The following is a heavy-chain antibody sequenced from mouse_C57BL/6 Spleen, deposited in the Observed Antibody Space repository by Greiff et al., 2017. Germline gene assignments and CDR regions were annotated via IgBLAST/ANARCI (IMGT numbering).Heavy chain of an antibody. Sequence: QVQLQQPGAELVMPGASVKLSCKASGYTFTSYWMHWVKQRPGQGLEWIGEIDPSDSYTNYNQKFKGKSPLTVDKSSSTAYMQLSSLTSEDSAVYYCARRDDGYYVWFAYWGQGTLVTVSA. CDR2: IDPSDSYT. CDR3: ARRDDGYYVWFAY. J-gene: IGHJ3*01. V-gene: IGHV1-69*01. D-gene: IGHD2-3*01. CDR1: GYTFTSYW.